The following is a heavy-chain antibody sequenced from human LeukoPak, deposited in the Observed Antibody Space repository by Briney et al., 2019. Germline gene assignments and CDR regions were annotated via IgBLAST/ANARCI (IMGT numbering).Heavy chain of an antibody. CDR1: GGSISNSSYY. D-gene: IGHD6-19*01. V-gene: IGHV4-39*07. CDR3: ARDRRDQGWFFDY. CDR2: IYYSGST. Sequence: PSETLSLTCTVSGGSISNSSYYWGWIRQPRGKGLEWIGSIYYSGSTYHNPSLKSRVTISVDTSKNQFSLKLSSVTAADTAVYYCARDRRDQGWFFDYWGQGTLVTVSS. J-gene: IGHJ4*02.